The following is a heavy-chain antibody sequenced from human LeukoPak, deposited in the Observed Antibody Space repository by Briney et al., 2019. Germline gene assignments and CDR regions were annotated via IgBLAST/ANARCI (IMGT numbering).Heavy chain of an antibody. CDR1: GFMLSNYW. V-gene: IGHV3-23*01. J-gene: IGHJ4*02. CDR3: AKARGYCSGGTCYSGFDY. Sequence: GGSLRLSCAASGFMLSNYWMSWVRQAPGKGLEWVSTITGSGDTTYYADSVKGRFTISRDNSKNTLYLQMNSLRAEDTAVYYCAKARGYCSGGTCYSGFDYWGQGTLVTVSS. D-gene: IGHD2-15*01. CDR2: ITGSGDTT.